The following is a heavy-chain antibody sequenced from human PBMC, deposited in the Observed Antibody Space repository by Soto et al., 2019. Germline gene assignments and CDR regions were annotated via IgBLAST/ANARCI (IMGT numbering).Heavy chain of an antibody. CDR3: ARLTCSSTSCYGLGWLDP. CDR1: GYTFTNYV. Sequence: QVQLVQSGAEVKKPGASVKVSCKTSGYTFTNYVLHWVRQAPGQRLEWMGWINAGNGDTKYSQKFQGRVTITRDTSASTAYMELSSLRPEDTAVYFCARLTCSSTSCYGLGWLDPWGQGTLVTVSS. V-gene: IGHV1-3*01. CDR2: INAGNGDT. J-gene: IGHJ5*02. D-gene: IGHD2-2*01.